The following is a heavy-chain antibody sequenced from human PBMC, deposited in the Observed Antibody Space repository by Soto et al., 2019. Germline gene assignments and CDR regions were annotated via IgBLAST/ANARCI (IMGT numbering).Heavy chain of an antibody. CDR3: TTDPIVGATPLDY. Sequence: VGSLRLSCAASGFTFSNAWMSWVRQAPGKGLEWVGRIKSKTDGGTTDYAAPVKGRFTISRDDSKNTLYLQMNSLKTEDTAVYYCTTDPIVGATPLDYWGQGTLVTVSS. CDR2: IKSKTDGGTT. V-gene: IGHV3-15*01. CDR1: GFTFSNAW. D-gene: IGHD1-26*01. J-gene: IGHJ4*02.